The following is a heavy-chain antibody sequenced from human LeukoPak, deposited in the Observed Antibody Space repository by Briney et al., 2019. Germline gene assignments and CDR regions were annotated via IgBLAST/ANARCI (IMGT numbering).Heavy chain of an antibody. CDR1: GYTFTSYY. V-gene: IGHV1-46*01. CDR2: INPSGGST. D-gene: IGHD1-26*01. Sequence: GASVKVSCKASGYTFTSYYMHWVPQAPGQGLEWMGIINPSGGSTSYAQKFQGRVTITRDTSASTAYMELSSLRSEDMAVYYCARDWSGSSLDYWGQGTLVTVSS. J-gene: IGHJ4*02. CDR3: ARDWSGSSLDY.